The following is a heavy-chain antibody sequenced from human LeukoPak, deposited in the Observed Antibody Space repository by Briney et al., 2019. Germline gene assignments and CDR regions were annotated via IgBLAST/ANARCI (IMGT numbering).Heavy chain of an antibody. D-gene: IGHD3-22*01. J-gene: IGHJ3*02. CDR1: GFTFSSYE. CDR3: ARDWGGVNYDSSGYSQDAFDI. CDR2: ISSSGSTI. V-gene: IGHV3-48*03. Sequence: GGSLRLSCAASGFTFSSYEMNWVRQAPGKGLEWVSYISSSGSTIYYADSVKGRFTISRDNAKNSLYLQMNSLRAEDTALYYCARDWGGVNYDSSGYSQDAFDIWGQGTMVTVSS.